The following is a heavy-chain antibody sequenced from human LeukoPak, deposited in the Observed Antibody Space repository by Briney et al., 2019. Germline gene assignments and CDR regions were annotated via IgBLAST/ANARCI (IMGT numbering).Heavy chain of an antibody. D-gene: IGHD2-2*01. V-gene: IGHV1-2*02. CDR3: ARRPINCIITNCYVDY. CDR1: XXTFTXXY. J-gene: IGHJ4*02. Sequence: GAXVKVSCXAXXXTFTXXYXHWVRQAPGQGLEWMGWMNPNSGDTSYAREFQDRVTMTRDTSLSTAYMELSRLRSDDTAVYFCARRPINCIITNCYVDYWGQGTLVTVSS. CDR2: MNPNSGDT.